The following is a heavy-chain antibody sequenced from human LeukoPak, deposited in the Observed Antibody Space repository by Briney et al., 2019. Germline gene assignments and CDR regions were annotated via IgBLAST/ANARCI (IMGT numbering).Heavy chain of an antibody. CDR1: GYTFTSYG. CDR2: ISAYNGNT. Sequence: GASVKVSCKASGYTFTSYGISWVRQAPGRGLEWMGWISAYNGNTNYAQKLQGRVTMTTDTSTSTAYMELRSLRSDDTAVYYCARGVYGGDGVAEKVGPWDPPSHYWGQGTLVTVSS. CDR3: ARGVYGGDGVAEKVGPWDPPSHY. V-gene: IGHV1-18*01. J-gene: IGHJ4*02. D-gene: IGHD3-16*01.